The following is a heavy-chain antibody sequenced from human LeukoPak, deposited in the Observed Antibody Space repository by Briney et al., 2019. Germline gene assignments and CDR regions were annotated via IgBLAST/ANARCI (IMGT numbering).Heavy chain of an antibody. D-gene: IGHD3-9*01. Sequence: SETLSLTCTVSGGSISSYYWSWIRQPPGKGLEWIGYIYYSGSTNYNPSLKSRVTISVDTSKNQFSLKLSSVTAADTAVYYCTRGDWAPRFFYWGQGTLATVSS. V-gene: IGHV4-59*12. J-gene: IGHJ4*02. CDR2: IYYSGST. CDR1: GGSISSYY. CDR3: TRGDWAPRFFY.